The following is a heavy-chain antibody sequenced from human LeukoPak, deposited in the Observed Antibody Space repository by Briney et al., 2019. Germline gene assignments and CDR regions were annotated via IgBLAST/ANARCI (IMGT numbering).Heavy chain of an antibody. CDR1: GLTVSTNY. Sequence: GGSLRLSCAASGLTVSTNYMSWVRQVPGKGLEWVSLIYSSGSTYYADSVKGRFTISRDHSKNTLYLQMNSPTAEDTAVYYCARTSLSGDGYKVGYFDYWGQGTLVTVSS. D-gene: IGHD5-24*01. V-gene: IGHV3-53*01. J-gene: IGHJ4*02. CDR2: IYSSGST. CDR3: ARTSLSGDGYKVGYFDY.